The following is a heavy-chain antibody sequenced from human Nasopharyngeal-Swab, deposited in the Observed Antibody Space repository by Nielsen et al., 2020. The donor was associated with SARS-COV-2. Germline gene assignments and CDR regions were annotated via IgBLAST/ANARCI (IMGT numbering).Heavy chain of an antibody. CDR2: ITGSGDAT. D-gene: IGHD4-17*01. Sequence: GGSLRLSCGASGFTFSSYTMSWVRQAPGRGLEWVSAITGSGDATDYADSVRGRFTISRDNSKSTLYLQMNSLRDEDTAVYYCARDGMTTVNAYYYAMDVWGQGTTVTVSS. CDR3: ARDGMTTVNAYYYAMDV. V-gene: IGHV3-23*01. CDR1: GFTFSSYT. J-gene: IGHJ6*02.